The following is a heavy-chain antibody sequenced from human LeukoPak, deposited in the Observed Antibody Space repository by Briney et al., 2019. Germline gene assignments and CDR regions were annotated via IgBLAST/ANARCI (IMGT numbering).Heavy chain of an antibody. CDR3: ARVPSSGSYRDAFDI. Sequence: PSETLSLTCTVSGDSISIYYWSWVRQPAGKGLEWIGRIYSSGSANYNPSLKNRVNMSVDTSKNQFSLNLTSVTAADTAVYYCARVPSSGSYRDAFDIWGQGTMVTVSS. CDR2: IYSSGSA. J-gene: IGHJ3*02. CDR1: GDSISIYY. D-gene: IGHD6-19*01. V-gene: IGHV4-4*07.